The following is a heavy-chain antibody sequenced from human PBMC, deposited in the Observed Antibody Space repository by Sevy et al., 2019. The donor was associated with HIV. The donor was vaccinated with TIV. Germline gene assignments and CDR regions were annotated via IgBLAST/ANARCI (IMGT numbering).Heavy chain of an antibody. CDR2: INPDSGGP. V-gene: IGHV1-2*02. CDR3: VGGDRGGLFEY. D-gene: IGHD1-26*01. J-gene: IGHJ4*02. Sequence: ASVKVSCKASGYTFTGYYMHWVRQAPGQGLQWMGWINPDSGGPNYAPKFQGRVTLTRDTSISTAYMELSRLKSDDPGGELRVGGDRGGLFEYWGQGTLVTVSS. CDR1: GYTFTGYY.